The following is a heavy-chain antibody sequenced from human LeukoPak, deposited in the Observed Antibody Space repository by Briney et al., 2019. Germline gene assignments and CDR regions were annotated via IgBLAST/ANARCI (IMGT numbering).Heavy chain of an antibody. CDR3: AKEKMATIYYFDY. CDR2: IWYDGSNK. CDR1: GLTFSSYG. D-gene: IGHD5-24*01. V-gene: IGHV3-33*06. J-gene: IGHJ4*02. Sequence: GGSLRLSCAASGLTFSSYGLHWVRQAPGKGLEWVAVIWYDGSNKYYADSVKGRFTISRDNSKNTLYLQMNSLRAEDTAVYYCAKEKMATIYYFDYWGQGTLVTVSS.